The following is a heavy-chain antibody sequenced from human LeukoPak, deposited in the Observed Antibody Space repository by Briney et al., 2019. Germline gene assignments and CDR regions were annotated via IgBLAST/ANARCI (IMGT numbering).Heavy chain of an antibody. J-gene: IGHJ5*02. D-gene: IGHD2-15*01. Sequence: SVKVSCKASGGTFSSYAISWVRQAPGQGLEWMGGIIPIFGTANYAQKLQGRVTITADESTSTAYMERSSLRSEDTAVYYCARAGAVVDNWFDPWGQGTLVTVSS. CDR1: GGTFSSYA. CDR3: ARAGAVVDNWFDP. V-gene: IGHV1-69*13. CDR2: IIPIFGTA.